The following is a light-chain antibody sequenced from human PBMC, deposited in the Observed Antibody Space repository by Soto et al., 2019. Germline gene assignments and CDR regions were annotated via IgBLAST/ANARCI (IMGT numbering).Light chain of an antibody. Sequence: QSVLTQPASVSGTPGQSITISCTGSNSDVGIYDFVSWYQHHPGRAPKLIVSEVSHRPSGVSNRFSGSKSGNTASLTISGLQSEDEADYYCISYTSDDVRYIVGTGTQVTVL. CDR2: EVS. CDR1: NSDVGIYDF. V-gene: IGLV2-14*01. J-gene: IGLJ1*01. CDR3: ISYTSDDVRYI.